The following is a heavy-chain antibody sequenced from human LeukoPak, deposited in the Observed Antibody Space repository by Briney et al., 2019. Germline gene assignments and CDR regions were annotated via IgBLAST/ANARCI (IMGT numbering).Heavy chain of an antibody. Sequence: GGSLRLSCAASGFTFSSYWMSWVRQAPGKGLEWVANIKQDGSEKYYVDSAKGRFTISRDNSKNTLYLQMNSLRAEDTAVYYCARVPLYYYDSRAVTDYWGQGTLVTVSS. V-gene: IGHV3-7*01. CDR3: ARVPLYYYDSRAVTDY. CDR2: IKQDGSEK. J-gene: IGHJ4*02. D-gene: IGHD3-22*01. CDR1: GFTFSSYW.